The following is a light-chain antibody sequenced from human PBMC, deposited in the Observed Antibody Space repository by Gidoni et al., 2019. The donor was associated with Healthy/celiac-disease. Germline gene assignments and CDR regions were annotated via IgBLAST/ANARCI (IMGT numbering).Light chain of an antibody. CDR2: DVS. CDR1: SSDVGGYNY. J-gene: IGLJ1*01. Sequence: QSALTQPASVSGSPGQSITISCTGTSSDVGGYNYVSWYQQHPGKAPKLMIYDVSHRPSGVANRFSGSKSGNTASLTISGLQAEDEADYYCSSYTSSSTYVCGTGTKVXV. CDR3: SSYTSSSTYV. V-gene: IGLV2-14*03.